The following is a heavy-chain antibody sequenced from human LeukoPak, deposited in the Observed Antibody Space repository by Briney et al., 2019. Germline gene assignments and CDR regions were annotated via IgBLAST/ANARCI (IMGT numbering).Heavy chain of an antibody. CDR1: GFTFSSYA. V-gene: IGHV3-23*01. J-gene: IGHJ4*02. CDR3: AKDPVFRPWGIVGATGLDY. Sequence: GGSLRLSCAASGFTFSSYAMSWVRQAPGKGLEWVSAISGSGGSTYYADSVKGRFTISRDNSKNTLYLQMNSLRAEDTAVYYCAKDPVFRPWGIVGATGLDYWGQGTLVTVSS. CDR2: ISGSGGST. D-gene: IGHD1-26*01.